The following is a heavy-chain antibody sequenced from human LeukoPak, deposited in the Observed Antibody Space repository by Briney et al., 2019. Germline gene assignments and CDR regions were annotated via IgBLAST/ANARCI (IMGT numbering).Heavy chain of an antibody. CDR2: LYFRGNT. V-gene: IGHV4-39*07. Sequence: PSETLSLTCSVSGGSISINSYYWDWIRQSPGKALEWLGSLYFRGNTNYNPSLKSRVTISVDTSKNQFSLKLSSVTAADTAVYYCARGDYYYGMDVWGQGTTVTVSS. J-gene: IGHJ6*02. CDR1: GGSISINSYY. CDR3: ARGDYYYGMDV.